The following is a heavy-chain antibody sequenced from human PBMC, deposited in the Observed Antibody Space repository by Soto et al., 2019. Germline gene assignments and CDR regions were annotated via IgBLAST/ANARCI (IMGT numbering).Heavy chain of an antibody. Sequence: QVQLVQSGAEVKKPGSSVKVSCKASGGTFSSYSINWVRHAPGQGLEWMGEHSPIFGTANYAQKFQGRVTITADDSTRTAYMELSSLRSEDTAVYYCARDGGRHSGGIDYWGQGTLVTVSS. V-gene: IGHV1-69*01. J-gene: IGHJ4*02. CDR2: HSPIFGTA. CDR1: GGTFSSYS. D-gene: IGHD1-26*01. CDR3: ARDGGRHSGGIDY.